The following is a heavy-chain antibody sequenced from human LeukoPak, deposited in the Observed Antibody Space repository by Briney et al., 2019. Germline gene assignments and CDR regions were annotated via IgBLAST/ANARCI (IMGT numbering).Heavy chain of an antibody. CDR2: IKQDGSEK. D-gene: IGHD2-21*01. V-gene: IGHV3-7*01. CDR1: GFTFSASW. Sequence: GGSLRLSCAASGFTFSASWMTWVRQAPGKGLEWVANIKQDGSEKYYVDSVKGRFIISRDNAKNSLYLQMNSLRAEDTAVYYCARDHRGIYSPFDYWGQGTLVTVSS. CDR3: ARDHRGIYSPFDY. J-gene: IGHJ4*02.